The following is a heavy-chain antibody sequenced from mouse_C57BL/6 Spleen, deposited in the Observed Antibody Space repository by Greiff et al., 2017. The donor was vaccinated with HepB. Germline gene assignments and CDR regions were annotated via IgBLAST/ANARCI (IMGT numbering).Heavy chain of an antibody. CDR1: GFTFSSYA. Sequence: EVKLMESGEGLVKPGGSLKLSCAASGFTFSSYAMSWVRQTPEKRLEWVAYISSGGDYIYYADTVKGRFTISRDNARNTLYLQMSSLKSEDTAMYYCTITTVGYFDVWGTGTTVTVSS. V-gene: IGHV5-9-1*02. D-gene: IGHD1-1*01. CDR2: ISSGGDYI. CDR3: TITTVGYFDV. J-gene: IGHJ1*03.